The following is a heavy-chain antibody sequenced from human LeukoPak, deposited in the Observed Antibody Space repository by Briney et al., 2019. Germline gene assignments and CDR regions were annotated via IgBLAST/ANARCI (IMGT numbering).Heavy chain of an antibody. D-gene: IGHD4-17*01. V-gene: IGHV3-7*01. Sequence: GGSLRLSCAAPGFTFSSYWMNWVRQAPGKGLEWVANIKQDGSEKYYVDSVKGRFTISRDNAKNSLFLQMNSLRAEDTAVYYCARDPNGDYAGSWGQGTLVTVSS. CDR1: GFTFSSYW. CDR2: IKQDGSEK. J-gene: IGHJ4*02. CDR3: ARDPNGDYAGS.